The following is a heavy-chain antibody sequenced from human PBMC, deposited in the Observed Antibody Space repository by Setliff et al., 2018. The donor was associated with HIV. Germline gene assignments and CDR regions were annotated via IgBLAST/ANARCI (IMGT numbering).Heavy chain of an antibody. V-gene: IGHV4-61*09. CDR1: GGSISSGSYY. J-gene: IGHJ3*02. CDR3: ARRERYYDILTGRVFDGFDI. CDR2: IYTSGST. D-gene: IGHD3-9*01. Sequence: SETLSLTCTVSGGSISSGSYYWSWIRQPAGKGLEWIGHIYTSGSTNYNPSLKSRVTISVDTSKNHFSLKLSSVIAADTAVYYCARRERYYDILTGRVFDGFDIWGQGTMVTVSS.